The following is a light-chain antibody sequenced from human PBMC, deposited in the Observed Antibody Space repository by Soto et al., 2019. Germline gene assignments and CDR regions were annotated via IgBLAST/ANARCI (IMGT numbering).Light chain of an antibody. J-gene: IGKJ3*01. Sequence: DIQMTQSPTSLSVSVGDRVTITCRASQDIRNFVAWYQQKPGKAPKLRIYAASTLQSGVPSRFSGSGSGTDFTLTINSLQPEDVATYSCQKYSSGPVFGPGTKVEIK. CDR3: QKYSSGPV. CDR1: QDIRNF. CDR2: AAS. V-gene: IGKV1-27*01.